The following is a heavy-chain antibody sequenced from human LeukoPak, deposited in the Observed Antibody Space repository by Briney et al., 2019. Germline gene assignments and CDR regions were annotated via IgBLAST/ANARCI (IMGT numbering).Heavy chain of an antibody. V-gene: IGHV3-21*01. CDR1: GLTFTNYT. D-gene: IGHD5-24*01. CDR2: ISGSAAYK. CDR3: AKSWAPRMATTYDV. Sequence: PGGSLRLSCAASGLTFTNYTMNWVRQAPGKGLEWVSSISGSAAYKFYSDSVKGRFTISRDNAKKSLYLQMNSLRSEDTAIYYCAKSWAPRMATTYDVWGQGALVTVSS. J-gene: IGHJ4*02.